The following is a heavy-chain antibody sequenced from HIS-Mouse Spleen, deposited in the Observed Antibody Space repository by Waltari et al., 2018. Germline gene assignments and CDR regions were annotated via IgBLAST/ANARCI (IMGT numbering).Heavy chain of an antibody. CDR3: AYGDYFDY. Sequence: QLQLQESGPGLVKPSETLSLTCTVSGGSISSSSYYWGWIRQHQGKGLEWIVCIYYSGSTYYNPSLKYLVTISVDTSKNQFSRKLSSVTAADTAVYYCAYGDYFDYWGQGTLVTVSS. CDR1: GGSISSSSYY. D-gene: IGHD4-17*01. CDR2: IYYSGST. J-gene: IGHJ4*02. V-gene: IGHV4-39*01.